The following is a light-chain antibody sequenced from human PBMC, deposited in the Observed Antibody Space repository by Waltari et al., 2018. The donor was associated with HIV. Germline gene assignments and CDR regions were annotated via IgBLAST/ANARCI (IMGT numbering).Light chain of an antibody. V-gene: IGLV2-8*01. CDR3: AAYAGNNIVI. Sequence: QSALTQPPSASGSPGQSVTLSCTGTSSDIGYFNYVSWYHQHPGKAPKLLIYDVNKRPSGVPDRFSASKSGATASLTVSGLLAEDEADYYCAAYAGNNIVIFGGGTKVTV. CDR1: SSDIGYFNY. CDR2: DVN. J-gene: IGLJ2*01.